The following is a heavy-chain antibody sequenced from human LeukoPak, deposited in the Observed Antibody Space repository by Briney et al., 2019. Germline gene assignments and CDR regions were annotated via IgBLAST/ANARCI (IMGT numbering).Heavy chain of an antibody. CDR1: GFTVSSNS. Sequence: GGSLRLSCAATGFTVSSNSMSWVRQAPGKGLEWVSVIYSGGSTYYADSVKGRFTISRDNSKNTLYLQMNSLRAEDTAVYYCARDSGPDAFDIWGQGTMVTVSS. CDR2: IYSGGST. D-gene: IGHD1-26*01. CDR3: ARDSGPDAFDI. V-gene: IGHV3-66*02. J-gene: IGHJ3*02.